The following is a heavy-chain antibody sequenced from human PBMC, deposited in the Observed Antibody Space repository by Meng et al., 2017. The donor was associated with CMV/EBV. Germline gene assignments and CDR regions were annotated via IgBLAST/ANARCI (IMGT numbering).Heavy chain of an antibody. CDR2: ISAYNGNT. CDR3: ASGGSIAVADHAEYFQH. V-gene: IGHV1-18*01. J-gene: IGHJ1*01. Sequence: QVQLVQSGAEVKKPGASVKVSRXAXXYTFTSYGISWVRQAPGQGLEWMGWISAYNGNTNYAQKLQGRVTMTTDTSTSTAYMELRSLRSDDTAVYYCASGGSIAVADHAEYFQHWGQGTLVTVSS. D-gene: IGHD6-19*01. CDR1: XYTFTSYG.